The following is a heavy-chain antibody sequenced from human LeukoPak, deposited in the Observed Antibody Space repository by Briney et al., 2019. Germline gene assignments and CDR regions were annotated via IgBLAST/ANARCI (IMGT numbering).Heavy chain of an antibody. D-gene: IGHD3-10*01. Sequence: GGSLRLSCAASGFTFSSYSMNWVRQAPGKGLEWVSSISSSSSYIYYADSVKGRFTTSRDNAKNSLYLQMNSLRAEDTAVYYCASGFARNYYGSGSYYNGAFDIWGQGTMVTVSS. CDR3: ASGFARNYYGSGSYYNGAFDI. CDR1: GFTFSSYS. CDR2: ISSSSSYI. J-gene: IGHJ3*02. V-gene: IGHV3-21*01.